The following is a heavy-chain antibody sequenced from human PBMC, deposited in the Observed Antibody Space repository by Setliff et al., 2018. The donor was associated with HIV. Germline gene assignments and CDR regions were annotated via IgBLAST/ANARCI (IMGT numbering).Heavy chain of an antibody. V-gene: IGHV4-39*01. Sequence: SETLSLTCSVSGGSISSSSYYWGWIRQPPGKGLAWIGSIYYSGSTYYNPSLKSRVTIYVDTSKNQFSLKLSSVTAADTAVYYCARHRNLDRRGEAFDIWGQGTMVTVSS. CDR1: GGSISSSSYY. J-gene: IGHJ3*02. CDR2: IYYSGST. D-gene: IGHD3-10*01. CDR3: ARHRNLDRRGEAFDI.